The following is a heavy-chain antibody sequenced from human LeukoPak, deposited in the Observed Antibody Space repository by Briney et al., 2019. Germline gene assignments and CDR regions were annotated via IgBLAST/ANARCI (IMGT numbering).Heavy chain of an antibody. CDR1: GGSISSSNW. V-gene: IGHV4-4*02. D-gene: IGHD3-10*01. J-gene: IGHJ5*02. CDR3: ARGGGPVLLWFGENWFDA. CDR2: IYHSGST. Sequence: SGTLSLTCAVSGGSISSSNWWSWVRQPPGKGLEWIGEIYHSGSTNYDPSLKSRVTISVDKSKNQFSLKLSSVTAADTAVYYCARGGGPVLLWFGENWFDAWGQGTLVTVSS.